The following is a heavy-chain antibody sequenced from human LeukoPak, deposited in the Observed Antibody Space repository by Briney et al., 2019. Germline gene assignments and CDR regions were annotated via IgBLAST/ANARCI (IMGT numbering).Heavy chain of an antibody. D-gene: IGHD4-11*01. Sequence: ASVKVSCKASGYTFTGYYMHWVRQAPGQGLEWMGWINPNSGGTNYAQKFQGRVTMTRDTSISTAYMELSRLRSDDTAVYYCARDWLIHDYSKSAFDIWGQGTMVTVSS. CDR1: GYTFTGYY. J-gene: IGHJ3*02. V-gene: IGHV1-2*02. CDR2: INPNSGGT. CDR3: ARDWLIHDYSKSAFDI.